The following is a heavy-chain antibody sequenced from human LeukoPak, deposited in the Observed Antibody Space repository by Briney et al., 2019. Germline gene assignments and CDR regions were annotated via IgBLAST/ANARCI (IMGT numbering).Heavy chain of an antibody. J-gene: IGHJ5*02. V-gene: IGHV3-30*04. CDR2: ISYEGSYK. CDR1: GFTFSNHA. D-gene: IGHD6-13*01. CDR3: AKETAAAGTDWFDT. Sequence: PGRSLRLSCAASGFTFSNHALHWVRQAPGKGLEWVAAISYEGSYKYYADPARARFTISREKSKNTVYLLMHSLRGEDAAVYYCAKETAAAGTDWFDTWGQGTVVTVSS.